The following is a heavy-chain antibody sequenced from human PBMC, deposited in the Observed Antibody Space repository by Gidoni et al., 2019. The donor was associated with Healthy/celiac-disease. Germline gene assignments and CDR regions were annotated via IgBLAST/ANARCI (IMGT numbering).Heavy chain of an antibody. J-gene: IGHJ6*03. CDR2: IIPIFGTA. CDR1: GATFSTYA. V-gene: IGHV1-69*01. D-gene: IGHD2-2*03. Sequence: QVQLVQSVAEVQQPGSSVKVSCYASGATFSTYAISWSRQAHGQGLEWMGGIIPIFGTANDAQKFQGRVTITADESTSTAYMELSSLRSEDTAVYYCARHALLDMVVVPAAPIDYYYMDVWGKGTTVTVSS. CDR3: ARHALLDMVVVPAAPIDYYYMDV.